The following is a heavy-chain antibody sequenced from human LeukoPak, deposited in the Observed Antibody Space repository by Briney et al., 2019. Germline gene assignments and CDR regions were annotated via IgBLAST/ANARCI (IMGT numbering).Heavy chain of an antibody. J-gene: IGHJ5*02. CDR3: ARDHSVGDIAWWFDP. CDR1: GFTFSTFG. Sequence: ASGFTFSTFGMHWVRQAPGQGLEWVGVINPTGTSTLYAQNFQGRVTLTRDMSTTTDYMELRSLTSEDTAVYYCARDHSVGDIAWWFDPWGQGTLVSVSS. V-gene: IGHV1-46*01. CDR2: INPTGTST. D-gene: IGHD3-10*01.